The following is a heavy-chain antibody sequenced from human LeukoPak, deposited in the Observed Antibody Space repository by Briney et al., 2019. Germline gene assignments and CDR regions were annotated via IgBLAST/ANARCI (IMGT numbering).Heavy chain of an antibody. CDR1: GFTFSTSP. CDR2: IHAGGSDP. D-gene: IGHD4-11*01. Sequence: GGSLRLSCAVSGFTFSTSPMAWVRQAPGKGLEWVSSIHAGGSDPFCADSVQGRCTISRDNSKNTLFLQLNSLRAEDTAIYFCAKGGHRFNPFYSWGQGTLVTVSS. CDR3: AKGGHRFNPFYS. J-gene: IGHJ4*02. V-gene: IGHV3-23*03.